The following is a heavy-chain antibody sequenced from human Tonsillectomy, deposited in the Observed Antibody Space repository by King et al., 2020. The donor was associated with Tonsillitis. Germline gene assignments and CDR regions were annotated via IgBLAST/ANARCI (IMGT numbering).Heavy chain of an antibody. CDR1: GGSISDYN. CDR3: ARESSGYLDGFDI. J-gene: IGHJ3*02. D-gene: IGHD1-1*01. Sequence: VQLQESGPGLVKPSESLSLTCTVSGGSISDYNWSWIRQPPGKGLEWIGYIHYSGSTNSNPSLKRRVTMSVDTSKKQFSLIVNSVTAADTAVYYCARESSGYLDGFDIWGQGTRVTVSS. CDR2: IHYSGST. V-gene: IGHV4-59*01.